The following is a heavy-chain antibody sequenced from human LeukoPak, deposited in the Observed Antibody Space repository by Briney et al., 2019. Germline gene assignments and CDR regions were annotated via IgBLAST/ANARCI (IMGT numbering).Heavy chain of an antibody. CDR1: GGSIIGHW. CDR3: ARRNTADASIDF. CDR2: VFYSGSN. J-gene: IGHJ4*02. V-gene: IGHV4-59*08. D-gene: IGHD4-17*01. Sequence: PSETLSLTCSVSGGSIIGHWWSWIRQPPGKGLEWIGDVFYSGSNNYNPSLKSQLTISLDTSKNQFSLNLRSVTATDTAMYYCARRNTADASIDFWGQGTLVTASS.